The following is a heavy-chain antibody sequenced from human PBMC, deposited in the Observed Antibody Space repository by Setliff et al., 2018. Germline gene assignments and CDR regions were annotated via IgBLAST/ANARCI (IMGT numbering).Heavy chain of an antibody. CDR2: ISGSGGST. J-gene: IGHJ4*02. V-gene: IGHV3-23*01. CDR1: GFTFSSYA. CDR3: AKDPQIRFLEWLSRVYFDY. D-gene: IGHD3-3*01. Sequence: PGESLTLSCAASGFTFSSYAMSWVRQAPGKGLGWVPAISGSGGSTYYADSVKGRFTISRDNSKNTLYLQMNSLRAEDTAVYYCAKDPQIRFLEWLSRVYFDYWGQGTLVNVSS.